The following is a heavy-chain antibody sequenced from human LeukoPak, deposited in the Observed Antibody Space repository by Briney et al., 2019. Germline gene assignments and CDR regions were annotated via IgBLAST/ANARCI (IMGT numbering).Heavy chain of an antibody. V-gene: IGHV7-4-1*02. D-gene: IGHD3-16*02. Sequence: ASVKVSCKASGYTLTSYAMDWVRQAPGQGLEWMGWINTNTGNPTYAQGFTGRFVFSLDTSVSTAYLQISSLKAEDTAVYYCAREDLSFGGVIVNAFDIWGQGTMVTVSS. J-gene: IGHJ3*02. CDR2: INTNTGNP. CDR3: AREDLSFGGVIVNAFDI. CDR1: GYTLTSYA.